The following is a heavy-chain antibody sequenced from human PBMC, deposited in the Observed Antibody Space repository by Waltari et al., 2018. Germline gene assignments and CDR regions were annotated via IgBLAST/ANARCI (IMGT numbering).Heavy chain of an antibody. CDR3: ARPMWRTSWHMGEFDP. V-gene: IGHV4-4*07. Sequence: QVQLQESGPGRVKPSETLSLTCIGSGGSISGNYGTWIRQPAAKGLEWIGRIYSSGSTDYNPSLTSRVAMSIDTSQNQFSLQLTSVTVADTAVYYCARPMWRTSWHMGEFDPWGQGTLVTVSS. D-gene: IGHD2-2*01. CDR2: IYSSGST. CDR1: GGSISGNY. J-gene: IGHJ5*02.